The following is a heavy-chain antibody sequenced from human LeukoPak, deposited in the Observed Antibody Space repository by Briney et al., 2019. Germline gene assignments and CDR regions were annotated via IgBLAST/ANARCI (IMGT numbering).Heavy chain of an antibody. Sequence: SETLSLTCAVSGGSISSGGYSWSWIRQPPGKGLEWIGYIYHSGSTYYNPSLKSRVTISVDRSKNQFSLKLSSVTAADTAVYYCARGTTRGGAVDYWGQGTLVTVSS. CDR2: IYHSGST. V-gene: IGHV4-30-2*01. CDR1: GGSISSGGYS. D-gene: IGHD1-1*01. J-gene: IGHJ4*02. CDR3: ARGTTRGGAVDY.